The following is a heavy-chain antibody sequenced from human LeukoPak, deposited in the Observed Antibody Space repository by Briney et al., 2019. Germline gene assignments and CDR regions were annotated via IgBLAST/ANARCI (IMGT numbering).Heavy chain of an antibody. CDR1: GGSFSGYY. D-gene: IGHD6-19*01. Sequence: SETLSLTCAVYGGSFSGYYWSWIRQPPGKGLEWIGEINHSGSTNYNPSLKSRVTISVDTSKNQFSLKLSSVTAADTAVYYCARVPLLSSGTDYWGQGTLVTVSS. V-gene: IGHV4-34*01. CDR3: ARVPLLSSGTDY. J-gene: IGHJ4*02. CDR2: INHSGST.